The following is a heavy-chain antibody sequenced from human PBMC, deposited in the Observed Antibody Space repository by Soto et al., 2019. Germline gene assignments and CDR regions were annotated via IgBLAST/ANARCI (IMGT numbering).Heavy chain of an antibody. CDR3: ARPANTVADHFDL. CDR1: GYTFTIYW. Sequence: SLKISCQVSGYTFTIYWIGWVRQMPGKGLEWMGIIYPSDSDTRYSPSFQGQVTISADQSINTAYLQWDSLKASDTAIYYCARPANTVADHFDLWGQGTHVTFSS. J-gene: IGHJ4*02. D-gene: IGHD4-17*01. V-gene: IGHV5-51*01. CDR2: IYPSDSDT.